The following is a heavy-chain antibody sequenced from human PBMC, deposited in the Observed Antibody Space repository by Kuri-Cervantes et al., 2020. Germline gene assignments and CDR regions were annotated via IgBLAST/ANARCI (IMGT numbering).Heavy chain of an antibody. J-gene: IGHJ2*01. D-gene: IGHD6-13*01. CDR3: AKPLSIAAAGGWYFDL. V-gene: IGHV3-33*06. Sequence: GESLKISCAASGFTFSSYGMHWVRRAPGKGLEWVAVIWYDGSNKYYADSVRGRFTISRDNSKNTLYLQMNSLRAEDTAVYYCAKPLSIAAAGGWYFDLWGRGTLVTVSS. CDR1: GFTFSSYG. CDR2: IWYDGSNK.